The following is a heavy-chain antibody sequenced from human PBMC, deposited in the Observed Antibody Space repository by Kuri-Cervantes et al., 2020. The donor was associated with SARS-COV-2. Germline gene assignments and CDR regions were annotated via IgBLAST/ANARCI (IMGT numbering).Heavy chain of an antibody. CDR1: GFTFTDHW. CDR3: ARDDRAGHFDV. J-gene: IGHJ3*01. V-gene: IGHV3-7*03. CDR2: VRPDGNSK. D-gene: IGHD3-10*01. Sequence: GESLKISCAASGFTFTDHWMSWVRQAPGKGLEWVGNVRPDGNSKGYVDAVKGRFTISRDNAKNSLCLQMDSLSAEDTAVYYCARDDRAGHFDVWGQGTMVTVSS.